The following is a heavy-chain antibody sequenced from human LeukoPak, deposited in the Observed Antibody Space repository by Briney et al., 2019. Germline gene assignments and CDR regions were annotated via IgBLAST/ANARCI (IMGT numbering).Heavy chain of an antibody. Sequence: SETLSLTCTVSGGSISSYYWSWIRQPPGKGLEWIGYIYYSGSTNYNPSLKSRVTISVDTSKNQFSLKLSSVTAADTAVYYCARGGRMDYYDSSGPGAFDIWGQGTMVTVSS. CDR2: IYYSGST. D-gene: IGHD3-22*01. J-gene: IGHJ3*02. CDR1: GGSISSYY. V-gene: IGHV4-59*01. CDR3: ARGGRMDYYDSSGPGAFDI.